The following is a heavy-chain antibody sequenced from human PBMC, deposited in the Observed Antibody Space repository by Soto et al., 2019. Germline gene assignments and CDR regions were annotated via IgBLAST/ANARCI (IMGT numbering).Heavy chain of an antibody. J-gene: IGHJ5*02. CDR1: GGSISSSNW. D-gene: IGHD2-15*01. Sequence: PSETLSLTCAVSGGSISSSNWWSWVRQPPGKGLEWIGEIYHSGSTNYNPSLKSRVTISVDKSKNQFSLKLSSVTAADTAVYYCARDIVVVVAAYNWFDPWGQGTLVTVSS. V-gene: IGHV4-4*02. CDR2: IYHSGST. CDR3: ARDIVVVVAAYNWFDP.